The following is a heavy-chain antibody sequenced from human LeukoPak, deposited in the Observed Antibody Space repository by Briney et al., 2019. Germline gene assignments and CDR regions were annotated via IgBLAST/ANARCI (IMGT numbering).Heavy chain of an antibody. CDR2: INPNSDGT. J-gene: IGHJ4*02. D-gene: IGHD1-26*01. V-gene: IGHV1-2*02. CDR1: GYTFTGYY. Sequence: ASVKVSCKASGYTFTGYYMHWVRQAPGQGLEWMGWINPNSDGTNYAQKFQGRVTMTRDTSISTAYMELSRLRSDDTAVYYCARVRRTALGEPFDYWGQGTLVTVSS. CDR3: ARVRRTALGEPFDY.